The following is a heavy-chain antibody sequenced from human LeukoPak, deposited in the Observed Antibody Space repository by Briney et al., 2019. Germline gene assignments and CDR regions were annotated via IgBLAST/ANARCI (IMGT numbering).Heavy chain of an antibody. Sequence: GASVNVSCKASGYTFTNYDINWVRQATGQGLEWMGWMNPKSGNTGCAQKLQGRVAMTRNNSISTAYMELTSLRSEDTAMYFCARGPSLHTNWVGGRWFDPWGQGTRVTVSS. CDR3: ARGPSLHTNWVGGRWFDP. D-gene: IGHD1-1*01. J-gene: IGHJ5*02. CDR1: GYTFTNYD. V-gene: IGHV1-8*01. CDR2: MNPKSGNT.